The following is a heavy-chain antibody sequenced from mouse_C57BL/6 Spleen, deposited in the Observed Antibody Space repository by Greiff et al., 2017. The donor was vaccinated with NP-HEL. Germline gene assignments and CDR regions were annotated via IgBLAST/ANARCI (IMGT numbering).Heavy chain of an antibody. CDR2: INSDGGST. Sequence: EVNVVESGGGLVQPGESLKLSCESNEYEFPSHDMSWVRKTPEKRLELVAAINSDGGSTYYPDTMERRFIISRDNTKKTLYMKMSSLRSEDTALYYCARHDGNYLFAYWGQGTLVTVSA. CDR1: EYEFPSHD. V-gene: IGHV5-2*01. D-gene: IGHD2-1*01. CDR3: ARHDGNYLFAY. J-gene: IGHJ3*01.